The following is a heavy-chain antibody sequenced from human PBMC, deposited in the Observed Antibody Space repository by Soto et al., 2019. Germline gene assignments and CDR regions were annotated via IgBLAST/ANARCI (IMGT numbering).Heavy chain of an antibody. V-gene: IGHV3-23*01. D-gene: IGHD3-10*01. Sequence: GGSLRLSCAASGFTFSSYAMSWVRQAPGKGLEWVSTISGSGTNTYYADSVKGRFTFSRDNPKNTLYLEMNSLRAEDTAVYYCAKNGYYGSGSYYQQKIFDYWGQGTLVTVSS. CDR1: GFTFSSYA. J-gene: IGHJ4*02. CDR2: ISGSGTNT. CDR3: AKNGYYGSGSYYQQKIFDY.